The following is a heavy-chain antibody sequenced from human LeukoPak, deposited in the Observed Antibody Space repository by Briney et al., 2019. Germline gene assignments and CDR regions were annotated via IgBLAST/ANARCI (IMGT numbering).Heavy chain of an antibody. CDR2: ISGSGGTT. Sequence: GGSLRLSCAASGFIFSSYAMSWVRQAPGKGLEWVAAISGSGGTTYYADSEKGRFTISRDNSKNTLYLQMNSLRAEDTAVYYCAKPPSISSGSPHYWGQGTLVTVSS. CDR1: GFIFSSYA. J-gene: IGHJ4*02. V-gene: IGHV3-23*01. CDR3: AKPPSISSGSPHY. D-gene: IGHD3-22*01.